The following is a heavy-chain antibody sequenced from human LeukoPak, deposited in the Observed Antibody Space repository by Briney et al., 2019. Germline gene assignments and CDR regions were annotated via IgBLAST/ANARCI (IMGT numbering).Heavy chain of an antibody. CDR2: IRNKANNYAT. V-gene: IGHV3-73*01. D-gene: IGHD2-21*01. CDR1: GFTFSGAA. CDR3: TRLTGCGGDCDY. J-gene: IGHJ4*02. Sequence: GGSLRLSCAVSGFTFSGAAMHWVRQASGKGLEWVGRIRNKANNYATSYAASVKGRFTISRDESKNMAYLQMNSLKTEDTAVYYCTRLTGCGGDCDYWGQGTLVTVSS.